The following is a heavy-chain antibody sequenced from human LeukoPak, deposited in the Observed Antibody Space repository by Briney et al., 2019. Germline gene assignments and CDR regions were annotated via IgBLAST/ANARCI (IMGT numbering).Heavy chain of an antibody. V-gene: IGHV3-21*04. Sequence: GGSLRLSCAASGFTFSSYSMTWVRQAPGKGLEWVSSISSSGSTIYYADSVKGRFTISRDNAKNSLYLQMNSLRAEDTAVYYCARDADDSSGYYYVYFDYWGQGTLVTVSS. CDR2: ISSSGSTI. J-gene: IGHJ4*02. D-gene: IGHD3-22*01. CDR1: GFTFSSYS. CDR3: ARDADDSSGYYYVYFDY.